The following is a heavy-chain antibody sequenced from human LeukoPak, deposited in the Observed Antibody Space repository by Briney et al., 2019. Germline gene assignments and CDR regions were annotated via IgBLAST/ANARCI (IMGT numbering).Heavy chain of an antibody. V-gene: IGHV4-31*03. CDR2: IYYSGST. CDR1: GGSISSGVYS. CDR3: AREYGVLDAFDI. Sequence: SETLSLTCTVSGGSISSGVYSWSWIRQHPGKRLEWIGYIYYSGSTYYNPSLKSRFNLSVDTSKNQFSLKLSSVTAADSAVYYCAREYGVLDAFDIWGQGTMVTVSS. J-gene: IGHJ3*02. D-gene: IGHD4-17*01.